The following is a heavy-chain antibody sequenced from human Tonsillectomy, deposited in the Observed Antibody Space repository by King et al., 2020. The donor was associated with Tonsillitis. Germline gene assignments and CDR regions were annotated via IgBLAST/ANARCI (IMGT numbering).Heavy chain of an antibody. CDR3: ARPGGRGGPIDY. D-gene: IGHD3-16*01. V-gene: IGHV4-30-2*01. Sequence: LQLQESGSGLVKPSQTLPLTCAVSGGSISSGGYSWSWIRQPPGKGLEWIGYIYHSGITYYSPSLKSRVTISVDRSKNQFSLKLNSVTAADTAIYYCARPGGRGGPIDYWGQGTLVTVSS. CDR2: IYHSGIT. J-gene: IGHJ4*02. CDR1: GGSISSGGYS.